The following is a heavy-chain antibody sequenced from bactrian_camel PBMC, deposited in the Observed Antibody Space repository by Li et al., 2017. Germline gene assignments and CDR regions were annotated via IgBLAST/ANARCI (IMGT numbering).Heavy chain of an antibody. Sequence: HVQLVESGGGTVQAGGSLKVSCTASGFTYSSGSCMAWFRQAPGKERERVATIYRDNGYTSYADSVKGRFTISQDNAKSTVSLQMDSLKTEDTAMYYCLIGGASQYETGYRGQGTQVTVS. V-gene: IGHV3S6*01. D-gene: IGHD4*01. CDR3: LIGGASQYETGY. CDR2: IYRDNGYT. CDR1: GFTYSSGSC. J-gene: IGHJ4*01.